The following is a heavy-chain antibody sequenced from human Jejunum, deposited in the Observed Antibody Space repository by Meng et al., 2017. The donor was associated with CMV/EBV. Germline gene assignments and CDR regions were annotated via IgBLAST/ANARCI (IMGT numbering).Heavy chain of an antibody. Sequence: MNWVHQAPGKGLGRVASINGIGDRTHYPDSVRGRFTISRDNSRSTLYQQMTGLRIEDTAIYYCAGDGGGCTFDTGWYIDYWGQGTLVTVSS. CDR2: INGIGDRT. J-gene: IGHJ4*02. D-gene: IGHD3-16*01. V-gene: IGHV3-23*01. CDR3: AGDGGGCTFDTGWYIDY.